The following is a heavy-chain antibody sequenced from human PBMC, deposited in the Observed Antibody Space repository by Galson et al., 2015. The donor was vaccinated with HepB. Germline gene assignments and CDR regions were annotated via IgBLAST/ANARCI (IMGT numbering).Heavy chain of an antibody. J-gene: IGHJ4*02. D-gene: IGHD3-22*01. V-gene: IGHV1-69*13. CDR3: ARQSDTSGYYPY. CDR1: GGTFSRNT. CDR2: IIPIFGSG. Sequence: SVKVSCKASGGTFSRNTVSWLRQAPGQGLEWMGGIIPIFGSGNYAQKFQGRVTITADESKSTTYMELISLRSEDTAIYYCARQSDTSGYYPYWGQGTLVTVSS.